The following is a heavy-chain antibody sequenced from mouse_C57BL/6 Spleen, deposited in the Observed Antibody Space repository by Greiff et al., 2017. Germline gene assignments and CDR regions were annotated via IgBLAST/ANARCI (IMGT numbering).Heavy chain of an antibody. D-gene: IGHD2-1*01. CDR3: AIQGLYGNYAWFAY. J-gene: IGHJ3*01. CDR1: GYTFTSYW. V-gene: IGHV1-74*01. CDR2: IHPSDSDT. Sequence: VKLMESGAELVKPGASVKVSCKASGYTFTSYWMHWVKQRPGQGLEWIGRIHPSDSDTNYNQKFKGKATLTVDKSSSTAYMQLSSLTSEDSAVYYCAIQGLYGNYAWFAYWGQGTLVTVAA.